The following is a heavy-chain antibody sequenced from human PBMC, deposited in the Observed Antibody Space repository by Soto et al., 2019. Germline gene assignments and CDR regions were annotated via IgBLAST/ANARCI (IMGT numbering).Heavy chain of an antibody. D-gene: IGHD3-10*01. J-gene: IGHJ6*01. V-gene: IGHV1-69*13. CDR3: AGDRISMVRGVKHDLYYYYGMDV. Sequence: GASVKVSCKASGGTFSSYAISWVRQAPGQGLEWMGGTIPIFGTANYAQKFQGRVTITADESTSTAYMELSSLRSEDTAVYYCAGDRISMVRGVKHDLYYYYGMDVWGEGTTVTVSS. CDR1: GGTFSSYA. CDR2: TIPIFGTA.